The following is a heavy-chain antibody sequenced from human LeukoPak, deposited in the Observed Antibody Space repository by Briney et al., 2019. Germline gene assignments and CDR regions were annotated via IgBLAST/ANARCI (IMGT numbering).Heavy chain of an antibody. CDR1: GFTFDDYA. CDR3: AKGQLYYYDSSGYYRAYYFDY. Sequence: GGSLRLSCAASGFTFDDYAMHWVRQAPGKGLEWVSGISWNSGSIGYADSVKGRFTTSRDNAKNSLYLQMNSLRAEDTALYYCAKGQLYYYDSSGYYRAYYFDYWGQGTLVTVSS. D-gene: IGHD3-22*01. J-gene: IGHJ4*02. V-gene: IGHV3-9*01. CDR2: ISWNSGSI.